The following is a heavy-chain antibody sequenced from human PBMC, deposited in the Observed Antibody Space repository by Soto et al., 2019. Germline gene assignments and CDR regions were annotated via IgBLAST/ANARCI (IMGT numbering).Heavy chain of an antibody. J-gene: IGHJ6*02. CDR2: IQSGGRT. D-gene: IGHD2-8*01. CDR1: GFTVSSNY. V-gene: IGHV3-66*01. Sequence: GSLRLSCAASGFTVSSNYMTWVRQAPGKGLEWVSLIQSGGRTYYAGSVKGRFTISRDNSKNTLFLQMNSLRVEDTAVYYCARDRDSSNGYYYYGMDVWGQGTTVTVSS. CDR3: ARDRDSSNGYYYYGMDV.